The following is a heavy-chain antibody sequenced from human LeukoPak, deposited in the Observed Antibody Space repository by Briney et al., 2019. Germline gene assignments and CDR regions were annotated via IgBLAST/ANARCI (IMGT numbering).Heavy chain of an antibody. CDR1: GGSISSGDYY. CDR2: IYYSGST. D-gene: IGHD3-10*01. Sequence: SSETLSLTCTVSGGSISSGDYYWSWIRQPPGKGLEWIGYIYYSGSTYYNPSLKSRVTISVDTSKNQFSLKLSSVTAADTAVYYCARVDYGSGSALFDYWGQGTLVTVSS. CDR3: ARVDYGSGSALFDY. J-gene: IGHJ4*02. V-gene: IGHV4-30-4*08.